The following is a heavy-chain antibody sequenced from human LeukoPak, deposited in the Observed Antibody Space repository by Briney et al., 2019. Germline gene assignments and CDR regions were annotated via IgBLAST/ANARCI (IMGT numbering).Heavy chain of an antibody. CDR2: IYYSGST. J-gene: IGHJ4*02. Sequence: SEALSLTCTVSGGSISSSSYYWGWIRQPPGKGLEWIGNIYYSGSTYYNPSPKSRVTVSVDTSKNQFSLKLRSVTAADTAVYYCARVMLSFGELSGFDFWGQGTLVTVSS. D-gene: IGHD3-10*01. CDR3: ARVMLSFGELSGFDF. CDR1: GGSISSSSYY. V-gene: IGHV4-39*07.